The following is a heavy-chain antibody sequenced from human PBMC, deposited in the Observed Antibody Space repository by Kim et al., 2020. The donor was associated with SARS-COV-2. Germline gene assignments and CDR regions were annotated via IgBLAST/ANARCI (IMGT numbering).Heavy chain of an antibody. Sequence: GRFTISRDNSKNTLYLQMNSLRAEDTAVYYCALLAAAGSTYYYYYGMDVWGQGTTVTVSS. CDR3: ALLAAAGSTYYYYYGMDV. V-gene: IGHV3-30*03. J-gene: IGHJ6*02. D-gene: IGHD6-13*01.